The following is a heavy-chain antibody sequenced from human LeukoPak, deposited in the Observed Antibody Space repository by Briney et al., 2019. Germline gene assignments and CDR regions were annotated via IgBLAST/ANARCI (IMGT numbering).Heavy chain of an antibody. D-gene: IGHD3-10*01. V-gene: IGHV4-30-4*01. CDR3: ARDNYGSGSHAPGVWFDP. Sequence: SETLSLTCTVSGGSISGGDYYWSWIRQPPGKGLEWIGYIYYSGSTYYNPSLKSRVTISVDTSKNQFSLKLSSVTAADTAVYYCARDNYGSGSHAPGVWFDPWGQGTLVTVSS. J-gene: IGHJ5*02. CDR2: IYYSGST. CDR1: GGSISGGDYY.